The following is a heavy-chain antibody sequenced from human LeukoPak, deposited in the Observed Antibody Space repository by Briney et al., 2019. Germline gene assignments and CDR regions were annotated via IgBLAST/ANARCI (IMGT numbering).Heavy chain of an antibody. Sequence: SVKVSCKASGGTFSSYAISWVRQAPGQGLEWMGGIIPIFGTANYAQKFQGRVTITADESTSTAYMELSSLRSEDTAVYYCARHTPYYDILTGYSASDYYYYGMDVWGQGTTVTVSS. J-gene: IGHJ6*02. CDR2: IIPIFGTA. CDR3: ARHTPYYDILTGYSASDYYYYGMDV. CDR1: GGTFSSYA. V-gene: IGHV1-69*01. D-gene: IGHD3-9*01.